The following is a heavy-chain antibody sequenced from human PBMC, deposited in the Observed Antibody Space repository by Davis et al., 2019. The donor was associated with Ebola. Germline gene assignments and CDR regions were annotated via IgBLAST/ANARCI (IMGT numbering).Heavy chain of an antibody. Sequence: SVKVSCKASGGTFSSYTISWVRQAPGQGLEWMGRIIPILGIANYAQKFQGRVTITADKSTSTAYMELSSPRSEDTAVYYCARGYDSWYFDYWGQGTLVTVSS. J-gene: IGHJ4*02. CDR3: ARGYDSWYFDY. CDR2: IIPILGIA. D-gene: IGHD5-12*01. V-gene: IGHV1-69*02. CDR1: GGTFSSYT.